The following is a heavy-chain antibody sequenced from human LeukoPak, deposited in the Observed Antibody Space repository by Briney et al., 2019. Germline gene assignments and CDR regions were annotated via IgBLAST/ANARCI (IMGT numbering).Heavy chain of an antibody. Sequence: ASLKVSCKASGYTFTGYNMHWVRQPPGQGLEWMGWINPNTGGTNYAQKFQGRVTMTRDTSSSTAYMELRRLRSGDTAVYYRARGGDSMYYDFWTGNYYGMDVWGQGTTVTVSS. CDR1: GYTFTGYN. CDR2: INPNTGGT. J-gene: IGHJ6*02. D-gene: IGHD3-3*01. CDR3: ARGGDSMYYDFWTGNYYGMDV. V-gene: IGHV1-2*02.